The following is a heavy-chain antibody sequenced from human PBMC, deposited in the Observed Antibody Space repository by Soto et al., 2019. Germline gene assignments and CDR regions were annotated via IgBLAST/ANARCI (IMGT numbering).Heavy chain of an antibody. J-gene: IGHJ6*02. CDR3: TRGPYGTGGAYYYGMDV. CDR2: IYSGGST. V-gene: IGHV3-53*04. D-gene: IGHD3-10*01. CDR1: GLTVSSNY. Sequence: EVQLVESGGGLVQPGGSLRLSCAVSGLTVSSNYMSWVRQAPGEGLEWVSVIYSGGSTFYADSVKGRFTISRDSSKNTLYLQMHSLRAEDTAVYYCTRGPYGTGGAYYYGMDVWGQGSTVTVSS.